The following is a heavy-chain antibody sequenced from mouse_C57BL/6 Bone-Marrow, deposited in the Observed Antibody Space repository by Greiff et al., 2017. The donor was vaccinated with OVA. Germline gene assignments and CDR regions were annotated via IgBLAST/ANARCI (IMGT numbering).Heavy chain of an antibody. Sequence: EVQLVESGPGLVKPSQSLSLTCSVTGYSITSGYYWNWIRQFPGNKLEWMGYISYDGSNNYNPSLKNRISITRDTSKNQFFLKLNSVTTEDTATYYCARDIYYGNRFAYWGQGTLVTVSA. J-gene: IGHJ3*01. CDR2: ISYDGSN. CDR3: ARDIYYGNRFAY. V-gene: IGHV3-6*01. D-gene: IGHD2-1*01. CDR1: GYSITSGYY.